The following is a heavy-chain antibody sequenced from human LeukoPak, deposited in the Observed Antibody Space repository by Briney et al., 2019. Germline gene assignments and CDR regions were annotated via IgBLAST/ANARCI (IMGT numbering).Heavy chain of an antibody. CDR1: GLTFSSYA. Sequence: GGSLRLSCAASGLTFSSYAMSWVRQAPGKGLEWVSAISGSGGSTYYADSVKGRFTISRDNSKNTLYLQMNSLRAEDTAVYYCAKPYDFWSSFDYWGQGTLVTVSS. CDR3: AKPYDFWSSFDY. CDR2: ISGSGGST. V-gene: IGHV3-23*01. D-gene: IGHD3-3*01. J-gene: IGHJ4*02.